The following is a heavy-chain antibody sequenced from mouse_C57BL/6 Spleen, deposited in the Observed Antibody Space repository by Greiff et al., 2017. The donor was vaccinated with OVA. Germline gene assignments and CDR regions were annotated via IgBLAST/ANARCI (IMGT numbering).Heavy chain of an antibody. Sequence: VQVVESGAELARPGASVKLSCKASGYTFTSYGISWVKQRTGQGLEWIGEIYPRSGNTSYNEKFKGKATLNADKSSSTAYMELRSMTSEDSAVYFCASPIYYDYGDGFAYWGQGTLVTVSA. D-gene: IGHD2-4*01. CDR1: GYTFTSYG. J-gene: IGHJ3*01. CDR2: IYPRSGNT. CDR3: ASPIYYDYGDGFAY. V-gene: IGHV1-81*01.